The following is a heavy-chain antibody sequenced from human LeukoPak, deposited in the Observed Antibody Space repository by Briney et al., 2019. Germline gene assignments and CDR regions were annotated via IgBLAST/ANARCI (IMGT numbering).Heavy chain of an antibody. CDR3: ARTQMYFDILTGHHKYFDY. V-gene: IGHV4-59*11. D-gene: IGHD3-9*01. CDR1: GDSITNHY. Sequence: NPSETLSLTCTVSGDSITNHYWNWIRQPPGKGLEWIGSLFHTGNTDYNPSLKSRVTISIQTSKNQFSLKLSSVTAADTAVYYCARTQMYFDILTGHHKYFDYWGQGILVTVSS. J-gene: IGHJ4*02. CDR2: LFHTGNT.